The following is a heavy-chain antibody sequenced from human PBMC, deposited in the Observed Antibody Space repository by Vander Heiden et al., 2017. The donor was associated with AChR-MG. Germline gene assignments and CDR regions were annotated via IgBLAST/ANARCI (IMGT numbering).Heavy chain of an antibody. Sequence: QVQLVQSGAEVKKPGSSVKVSCKASGGTFSSSAISRVRQAPGQGIEWMGGVIPIFGTANYAQKFQGRVTITADESTSTAYMELSSLRSEDTAVYYCARDLLPETERWGDYYYYYGMDVWGQGTTVTVSS. J-gene: IGHJ6*02. CDR2: VIPIFGTA. CDR1: GGTFSSSA. CDR3: ARDLLPETERWGDYYYYYGMDV. V-gene: IGHV1-69*01. D-gene: IGHD3-16*01.